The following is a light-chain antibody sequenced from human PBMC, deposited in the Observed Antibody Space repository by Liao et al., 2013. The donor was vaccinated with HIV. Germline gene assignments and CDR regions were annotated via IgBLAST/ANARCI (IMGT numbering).Light chain of an antibody. CDR3: QAWDSSTYV. CDR2: QDR. CDR1: NLGDKH. J-gene: IGLJ1*01. Sequence: SYEVTQPPSVSVSPGQTASIFCSGDNLGDKHASWYQQKPGQSPVLVIYQDRKRPSGIPERFSGSNSGNTATLTISGTQAMDEADYYCQAWDSSTYVFGPGTRVTVL. V-gene: IGLV3-1*01.